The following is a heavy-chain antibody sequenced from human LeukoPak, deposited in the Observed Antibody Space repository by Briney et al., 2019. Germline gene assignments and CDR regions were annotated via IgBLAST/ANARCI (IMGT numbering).Heavy chain of an antibody. CDR3: ARDPIAVATYYFDY. D-gene: IGHD6-19*01. CDR2: IWYDGSNK. J-gene: IGHJ4*02. V-gene: IGHV3-33*01. Sequence: QTGGSLRLSCAASGFTFSSYGMPWVRQAPGKGLEWVAVIWYDGSNKYYADSVKGRFTISRDNSKNTLYLQMNSLRAEDTAVYYCARDPIAVATYYFDYWGQGTLVTVSS. CDR1: GFTFSSYG.